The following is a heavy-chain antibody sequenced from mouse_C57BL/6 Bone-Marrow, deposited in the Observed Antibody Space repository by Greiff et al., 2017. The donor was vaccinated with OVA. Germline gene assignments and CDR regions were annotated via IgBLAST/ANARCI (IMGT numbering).Heavy chain of an antibody. D-gene: IGHD2-1*01. V-gene: IGHV10-3*01. Sequence: EVHLVESGGGLVQPKGSLKLSCAASGFTFNTYAMHWVRQAPGKGLEWVARIRSKSSNYATYYADSVKDRFTISRDDSQSMLYLQMNNLKAEDTAKYYCAIYGNYEAMDYWGQGTSVTVSS. CDR3: AIYGNYEAMDY. J-gene: IGHJ4*01. CDR1: GFTFNTYA. CDR2: IRSKSSNYAT.